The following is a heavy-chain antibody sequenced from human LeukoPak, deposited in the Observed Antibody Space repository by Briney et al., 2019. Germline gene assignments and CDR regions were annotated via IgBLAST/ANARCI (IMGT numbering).Heavy chain of an antibody. V-gene: IGHV3-30*18. CDR1: GFTFSSYG. CDR2: ISYDGSNK. CDR3: AKGSGSYYSAYNWFDP. J-gene: IGHJ5*02. Sequence: PGGSLRLSCAASGFTFSSYGMHWVRQAPGKGLEWVAVISYDGSNKYYADSVKGRFTISRDNSKNTLYLQMNSLRAEDTAVYYCAKGSGSYYSAYNWFDPWGQGTLVTVSS. D-gene: IGHD3-10*01.